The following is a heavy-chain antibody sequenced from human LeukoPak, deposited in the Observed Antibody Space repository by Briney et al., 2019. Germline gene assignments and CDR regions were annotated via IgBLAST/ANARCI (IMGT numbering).Heavy chain of an antibody. J-gene: IGHJ6*03. CDR1: GFTFSSYG. V-gene: IGHV3-23*01. Sequence: GGSLRLSCAASGFTFSSYGMSWVRQAPGKGLEWVSALSGSGGRTYYADSVKGRFTISRDNSKNTLYLQMNSLRAEDTAVYYCAKWEPNIVVVPAAMAKYYYYMDVWGKGTTVTISS. D-gene: IGHD2-2*01. CDR2: LSGSGGRT. CDR3: AKWEPNIVVVPAAMAKYYYYMDV.